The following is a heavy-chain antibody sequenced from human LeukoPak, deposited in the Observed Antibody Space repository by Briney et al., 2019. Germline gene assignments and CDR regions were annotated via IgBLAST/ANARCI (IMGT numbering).Heavy chain of an antibody. Sequence: PGGSLRLSCAASGFTVSSNYMSWVRQAPGKGLEWVSVIYSGGSTYYADSVKGRFTISRDNSKNTLYLQMNSLRAEDTAVYYCTVRGPLCNRVVTAICDYWGQGTLVTVSS. J-gene: IGHJ4*02. CDR1: GFTVSSNY. CDR3: TVRGPLCNRVVTAICDY. V-gene: IGHV3-66*01. D-gene: IGHD2-21*02. CDR2: IYSGGST.